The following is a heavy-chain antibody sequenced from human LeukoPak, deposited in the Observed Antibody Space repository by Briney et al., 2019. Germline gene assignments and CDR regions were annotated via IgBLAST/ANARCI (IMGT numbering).Heavy chain of an antibody. D-gene: IGHD3-22*01. CDR2: ISYDGSNK. CDR3: ARIITYYYDSSGPGYDY. J-gene: IGHJ4*02. CDR1: GFTFDDYT. V-gene: IGHV3-30-3*01. Sequence: GGSLRLSCAASGFTFDDYTMHWVRQAPGKGLEWVAVISYDGSNKYYADSVKGRFTISRDNSKNTLYLQMNSLRAEDTAVYYCARIITYYYDSSGPGYDYWGQGTLVTVSS.